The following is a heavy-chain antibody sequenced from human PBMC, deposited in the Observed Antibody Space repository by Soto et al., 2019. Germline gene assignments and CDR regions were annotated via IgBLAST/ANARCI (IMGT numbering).Heavy chain of an antibody. V-gene: IGHV3-23*01. D-gene: IGHD3-3*01. J-gene: IGHJ4*02. CDR1: GFTFSSYA. Sequence: GGSLRLSCAASGFTFSSYAMSWVRQAPGKGLECVSAMSSGGGGTYYADSVKGRFTISRDNSKNTLYLQMNSLRAEDAAIYYCARELGSIFGVTPFDYWGQGTLVTVSS. CDR3: ARELGSIFGVTPFDY. CDR2: MSSGGGGT.